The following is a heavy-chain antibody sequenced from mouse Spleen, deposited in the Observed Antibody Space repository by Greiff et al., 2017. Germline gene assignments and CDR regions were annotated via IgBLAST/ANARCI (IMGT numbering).Heavy chain of an antibody. CDR3: ARLDYGYAMDY. CDR2: IWSDGST. Sequence: VQRVESGPGLVAPSQSLSITCTISGFSLTSYGVHWVRQPPGKGLEWLVVIWSDGSTTYNSALKSRLSISKDNSKSQVFLKVNSLQADDTAMYYCARLDYGYAMDYWGQGTSVTVSS. D-gene: IGHD1-1*01. V-gene: IGHV2-6-1*01. J-gene: IGHJ4*01. CDR1: GFSLTSYG.